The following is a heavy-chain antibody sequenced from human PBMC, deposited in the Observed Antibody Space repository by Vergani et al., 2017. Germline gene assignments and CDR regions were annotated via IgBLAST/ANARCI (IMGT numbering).Heavy chain of an antibody. J-gene: IGHJ4*02. V-gene: IGHV3-49*03. Sequence: EVQLVESGGGLVQPGRSLRLSCTASGFTFGDYAMSWFRQAPGKGLEWVGFIRSKAYGGTTEYAASVKGRFTISRDDSKSIAYLQMNSLRAEDTAVYYCARDLSYGPLDYWGQGTLVTVSS. D-gene: IGHD5-18*01. CDR1: GFTFGDYA. CDR2: IRSKAYGGTT. CDR3: ARDLSYGPLDY.